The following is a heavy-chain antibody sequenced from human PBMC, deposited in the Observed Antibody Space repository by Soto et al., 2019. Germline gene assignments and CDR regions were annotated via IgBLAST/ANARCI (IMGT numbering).Heavy chain of an antibody. CDR2: LNIGNGNT. CDR1: GYTFTSYA. Sequence: ASVKVSCKTSGYTFTSYAIHWVRQAPGQGLEWLGWLNIGNGNTQYSPKLHDRVTLTRDTSASTAYMELSSLRSEDTAVYYCAREPLCGGRCYVHWFDTWGQGTLVIVSS. CDR3: AREPLCGGRCYVHWFDT. D-gene: IGHD2-15*01. V-gene: IGHV1-3*04. J-gene: IGHJ5*02.